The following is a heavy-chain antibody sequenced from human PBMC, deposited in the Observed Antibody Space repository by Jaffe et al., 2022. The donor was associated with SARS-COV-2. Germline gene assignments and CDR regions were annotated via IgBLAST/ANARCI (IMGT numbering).Heavy chain of an antibody. V-gene: IGHV4-34*01. J-gene: IGHJ5*02. CDR3: ARVNYDSSGYMSWWFDP. Sequence: QVQLQQWGAGLLKPSETLSLTCAVYVGSFSGYYWTWIRQPPGKGLEWIGEINHSGSTNYNPSLKSRVTISVDTSKNQFSLKLSSVTAADTAVYYCARVNYDSSGYMSWWFDPWGQGTLVTVSS. CDR1: VGSFSGYY. D-gene: IGHD3-22*01. CDR2: INHSGST.